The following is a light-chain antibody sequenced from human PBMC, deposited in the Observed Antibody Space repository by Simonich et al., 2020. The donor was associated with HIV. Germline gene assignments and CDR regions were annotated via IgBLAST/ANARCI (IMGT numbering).Light chain of an antibody. J-gene: IGKJ1*01. Sequence: DLVMTQSPDSLAVSLGERATINCKSSQSVLYRSNNNNYLAWYQQKPGKPPKLLIYWASTRESGVPDRFSGSGSGTDFTLTISSMQAEDVAVYYCQQYYSTWTFGQGTKVEIK. V-gene: IGKV4-1*01. CDR1: QSVLYRSNNNNY. CDR3: QQYYSTWT. CDR2: WAS.